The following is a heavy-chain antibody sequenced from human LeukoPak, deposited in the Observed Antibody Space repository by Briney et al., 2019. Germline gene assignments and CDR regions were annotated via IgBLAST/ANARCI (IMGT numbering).Heavy chain of an antibody. CDR3: ARGVRFLEWLSIPEGY. CDR2: ISAYNGNT. CDR1: GYTLTELS. Sequence: ASVKVSCKVSGYTLTELSMHWVRQAPGQGLEWMGWISAYNGNTNYAQKLQGRVTMTTDTSTSTAYMELRSLRSDDTAVYYCARGVRFLEWLSIPEGYWGQGTLVTVSS. D-gene: IGHD3-3*01. J-gene: IGHJ4*02. V-gene: IGHV1-18*01.